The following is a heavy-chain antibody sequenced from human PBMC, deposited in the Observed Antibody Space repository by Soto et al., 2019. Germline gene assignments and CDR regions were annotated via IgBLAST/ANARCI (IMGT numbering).Heavy chain of an antibody. J-gene: IGHJ5*02. CDR2: IWYDGSNK. D-gene: IGHD2-2*01. CDR3: ARYPRPWDCSSTICYLLFDP. CDR1: GFTFNNYG. Sequence: QVQLVESGGGVVQPGRSLRLSCAASGFTFNNYGMHWVRQAPGKGLEWVAVIWYDGSNKYYADSVKGRFTISRDNSKNTLYLQINSLRAEDAAVDVCARYPRPWDCSSTICYLLFDPWGRGTLVTACS. V-gene: IGHV3-33*01.